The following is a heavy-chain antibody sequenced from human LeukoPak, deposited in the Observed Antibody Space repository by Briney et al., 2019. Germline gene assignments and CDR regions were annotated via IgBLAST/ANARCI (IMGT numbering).Heavy chain of an antibody. Sequence: GGSLRLSCAASGFTFDDYAMHWVRQAPGKGLEWVSGISWNSGSIGYADSVKGRFTISRDNAKNSLYLQMNSLRAEDVALYYCAKAHSSSWYRGYFDYWGQGTLVTVSS. CDR3: AKAHSSSWYRGYFDY. CDR2: ISWNSGSI. CDR1: GFTFDDYA. D-gene: IGHD6-13*01. V-gene: IGHV3-9*03. J-gene: IGHJ4*02.